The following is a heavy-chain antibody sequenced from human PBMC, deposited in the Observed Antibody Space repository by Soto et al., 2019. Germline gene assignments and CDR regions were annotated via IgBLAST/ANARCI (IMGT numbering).Heavy chain of an antibody. V-gene: IGHV1-2*04. CDR3: ARAYYDSSGDFDY. J-gene: IGHJ4*02. CDR2: INPNSGGT. D-gene: IGHD3-22*01. CDR1: GYTFTGYY. Sequence: GASVKVSCKASGYTFTGYYMHWVRQAPGQGLEWMGWINPNSGGTNYAQKFQGWVTMTRDTSISTAYMELSRLRSDDTAVYYCARAYYDSSGDFDYWGQGTLVTVS.